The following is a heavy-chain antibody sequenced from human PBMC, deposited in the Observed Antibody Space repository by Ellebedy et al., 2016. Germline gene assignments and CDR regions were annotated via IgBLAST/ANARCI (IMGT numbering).Heavy chain of an antibody. V-gene: IGHV4-39*01. CDR2: IYYSGST. J-gene: IGHJ6*02. Sequence: SETLSLTCTVSGGSISSSSYYWGWIRQPPGKGLEWIGSIYYSGSTYYNPSLKSRVTISVDTSKNQFSLKLSSVTAADTAVYYCASGIVVVPAAILYYYGMDVWGQGTTVTVSS. CDR1: GGSISSSSYY. D-gene: IGHD2-2*02. CDR3: ASGIVVVPAAILYYYGMDV.